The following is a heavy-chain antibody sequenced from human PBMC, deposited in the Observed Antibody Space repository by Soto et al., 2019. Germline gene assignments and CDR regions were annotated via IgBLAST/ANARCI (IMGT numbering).Heavy chain of an antibody. Sequence: ASVKVSCKASGYTFTNYGISWVRQAPGQGLEWMGWINAGNGNTKYSQKFQGRVTITRDTSASTAYMELNSLRSEDTAVYYCARVDGTYWGQGTLVTVSS. D-gene: IGHD1-26*01. J-gene: IGHJ4*02. CDR2: INAGNGNT. CDR3: ARVDGTY. V-gene: IGHV1-3*01. CDR1: GYTFTNYG.